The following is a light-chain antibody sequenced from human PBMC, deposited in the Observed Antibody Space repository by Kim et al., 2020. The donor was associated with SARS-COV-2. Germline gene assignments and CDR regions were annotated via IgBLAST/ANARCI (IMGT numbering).Light chain of an antibody. CDR2: TAS. CDR3: QQSNLYPTT. J-gene: IGKJ5*01. CDR1: QSISTY. V-gene: IGKV1-39*01. Sequence: IQLSQSPSSLSASVGDRVTITCRASQSISTYLDWYQQKPEKAPKLLIYTASSLRSGVPSRFSGSGSGTDFTLTISCLQPEDCATYYCQQSNLYPTTFGQGTQAEIK.